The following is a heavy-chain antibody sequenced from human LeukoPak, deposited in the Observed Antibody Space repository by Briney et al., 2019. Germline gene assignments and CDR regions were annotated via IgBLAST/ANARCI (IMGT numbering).Heavy chain of an antibody. CDR3: ARRSGPLVYFFFDY. V-gene: IGHV5-51*01. J-gene: IGHJ4*02. CDR1: GYRFTNYW. CDR2: IYPGASDT. Sequence: GESLNISCKGSGYRFTNYWIGWVRQMPGKGLEWMGMIYPGASDTRYRPSFQGQVTISADKSISTAYLQWSSLKASDTAMYYCARRSGPLVYFFFDYWGQGTLVTVSS. D-gene: IGHD6-13*01.